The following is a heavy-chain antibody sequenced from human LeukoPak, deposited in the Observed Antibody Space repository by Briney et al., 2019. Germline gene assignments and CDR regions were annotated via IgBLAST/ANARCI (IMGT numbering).Heavy chain of an antibody. V-gene: IGHV3-9*01. D-gene: IGHD1-26*01. CDR1: GFTFDDYA. J-gene: IGHJ3*02. CDR2: ISWNSGSI. Sequence: GGSLRLSCAASGFTFDDYAMHWVRQAPGKGLEWVSGISWNSGSIGYADSVKGRFTISRDNAKNSLYLQMNSLRAEDTALYYCAKGRGSYVPDALDIWGQGTMVTVSS. CDR3: AKGRGSYVPDALDI.